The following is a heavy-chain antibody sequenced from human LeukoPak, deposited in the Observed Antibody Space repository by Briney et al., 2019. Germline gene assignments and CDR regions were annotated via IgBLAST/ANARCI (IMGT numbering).Heavy chain of an antibody. J-gene: IGHJ4*02. CDR3: AKDLGRYRNNFFDY. CDR1: GLTFSSIA. CDR2: ISGSGGGT. Sequence: GGSLRLSCAASGLTFSSIAMSWVRQAPDKGLEWVSTISGSGGGTYYADSVKGRFTISRDDSKNTLYLQMNSLRADDAAVYYCAKDLGRYRNNFFDYWGQGNLVTVSS. V-gene: IGHV3-23*01. D-gene: IGHD1-26*01.